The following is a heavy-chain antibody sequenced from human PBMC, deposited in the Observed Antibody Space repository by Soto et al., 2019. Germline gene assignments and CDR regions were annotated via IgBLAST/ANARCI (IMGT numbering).Heavy chain of an antibody. D-gene: IGHD3-22*01. CDR2: IYPGDSDT. CDR3: ARQGRYYDSSGLDYYYGMDV. CDR1: GYSFTSYW. J-gene: IGHJ6*02. V-gene: IGHV5-51*01. Sequence: PGESLKISCKGSGYSFTSYWIGWVRQMPGKGLEWMGIIYPGDSDTRYSPSFQGQVTISADKSISTAYLQWSSLKASDTAMYYCARQGRYYDSSGLDYYYGMDVWGQGTLVTVSS.